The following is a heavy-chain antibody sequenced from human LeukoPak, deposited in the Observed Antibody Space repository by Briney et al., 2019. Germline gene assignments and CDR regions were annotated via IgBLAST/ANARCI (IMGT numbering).Heavy chain of an antibody. J-gene: IGHJ5*02. CDR3: ARGGYYDFWSGYSWFDP. CDR2: INHSGST. Sequence: KASETLSLTCAVYGGSFSGYYWSWIRQPPGKGLEWIGEINHSGSTNYNQSLKSRVTISVDTSKNQFSLKLSSVTAADTAVYYCARGGYYDFWSGYSWFDPWGQGTLVTVSS. D-gene: IGHD3-3*01. CDR1: GGSFSGYY. V-gene: IGHV4-34*01.